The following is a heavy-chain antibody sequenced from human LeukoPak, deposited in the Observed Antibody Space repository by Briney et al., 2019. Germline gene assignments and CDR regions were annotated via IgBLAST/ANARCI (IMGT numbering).Heavy chain of an antibody. V-gene: IGHV3-74*01. Sequence: GGSLRLSCAASGLTFSTYWMNWVRQPPGKGLVWVSRINSDGSSTTYADSVMGRFTLSRDNATNTLFLQMNSLRADDTAVYYCARSTSHYYYYYMDVWGKGTTVTVSS. CDR3: ARSTSHYYYYYMDV. CDR2: INSDGSST. J-gene: IGHJ6*03. CDR1: GLTFSTYW.